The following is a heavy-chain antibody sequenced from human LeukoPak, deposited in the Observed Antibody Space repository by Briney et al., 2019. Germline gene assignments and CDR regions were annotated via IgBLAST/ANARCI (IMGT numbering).Heavy chain of an antibody. J-gene: IGHJ4*02. CDR3: ARDLWFGEPQYYFDY. V-gene: IGHV3-30*04. CDR2: ISYDGSNK. CDR1: GFTFSSYA. Sequence: GGSLRLSCAASGFTFSSYAMHWVRQAPGKGXXXXXXISYDGSNKYXXXXXXXXXTISXDNSKNTLYLQMNSLRAEDTAVYYCARDLWFGEPQYYFDYWGQGTLVTVSS. D-gene: IGHD3-10*01.